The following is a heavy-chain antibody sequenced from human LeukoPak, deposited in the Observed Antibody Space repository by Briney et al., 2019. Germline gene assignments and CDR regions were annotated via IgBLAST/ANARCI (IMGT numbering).Heavy chain of an antibody. V-gene: IGHV3-23*01. D-gene: IGHD1-26*01. CDR3: ARGKSGSYTNWFDP. CDR2: ISGSGGST. Sequence: GGSLRLSCAASGFTFSSYAMSWVRQAPGKGLEWVSAISGSGGSTYYADSVKGRFTISRDNSKNTLYLQMNSLRAEDTAVYYCARGKSGSYTNWFDPWGQGTLVTVSS. J-gene: IGHJ5*02. CDR1: GFTFSSYA.